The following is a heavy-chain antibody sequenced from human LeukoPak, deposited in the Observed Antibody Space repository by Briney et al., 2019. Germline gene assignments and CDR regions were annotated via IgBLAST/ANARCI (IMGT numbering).Heavy chain of an antibody. D-gene: IGHD6-13*01. J-gene: IGHJ4*02. V-gene: IGHV3-21*01. CDR2: ISSSSSYI. Sequence: GGSLRLSCAASGFTFSSYSMNWVRQAPGKGLEWVSSISSSSSYIYYADSVKGRFTISRDNAKNSLYLQMNSLRAEDTAVYYCARVGFSSSWFRIDYWGQGTLVTVSS. CDR3: ARVGFSSSWFRIDY. CDR1: GFTFSSYS.